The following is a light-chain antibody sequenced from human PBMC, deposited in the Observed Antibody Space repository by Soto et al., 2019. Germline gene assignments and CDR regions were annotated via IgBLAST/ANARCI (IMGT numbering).Light chain of an antibody. J-gene: IGKJ1*01. Sequence: DIQMTQSPSSLSASVGDRVTITCRASQGISNYLAWYQQKPGRVPTLLISAASTLQLGVPSRFSGSGSGTDFTITITSLQPEDVATYYRQRYYHASTFGQGTKVEI. CDR1: QGISNY. CDR3: QRYYHAST. V-gene: IGKV1-27*01. CDR2: AAS.